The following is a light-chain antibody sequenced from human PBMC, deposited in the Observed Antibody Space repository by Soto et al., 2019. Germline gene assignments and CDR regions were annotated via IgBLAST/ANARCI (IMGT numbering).Light chain of an antibody. CDR1: SSDVGRYDY. Sequence: QSALTQPASVSGSPGQSITFSCTGTSSDVGRYDYVSWYQHHPGKAPKLLIYEVSNRPSGVSPRFSGSKSGNTASLTISGLHAEDDADYYCTSLTTNMRVVFGGGTKVTVL. V-gene: IGLV2-14*01. J-gene: IGLJ2*01. CDR3: TSLTTNMRVV. CDR2: EVS.